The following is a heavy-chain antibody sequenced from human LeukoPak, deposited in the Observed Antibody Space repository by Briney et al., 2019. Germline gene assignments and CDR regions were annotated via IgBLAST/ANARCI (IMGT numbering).Heavy chain of an antibody. D-gene: IGHD6-13*01. CDR3: ARDRGSSWYRNDAFDI. Sequence: ASVKVSCKASDYTFINYGISWVRQAPGQGLEWMGWISADNDNTNYAQKFQGRVTVTTDTSPSTAYMELRSLRSDDTAVYYCARDRGSSWYRNDAFDIWGQGTMVTVSS. J-gene: IGHJ3*02. CDR2: ISADNDNT. V-gene: IGHV1-18*01. CDR1: DYTFINYG.